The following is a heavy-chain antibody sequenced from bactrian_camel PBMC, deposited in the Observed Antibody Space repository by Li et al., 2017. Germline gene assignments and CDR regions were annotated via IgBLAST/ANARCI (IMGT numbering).Heavy chain of an antibody. CDR2: IYADGSET. Sequence: HVQLVESGGGSVQAGGSLRLSCATSGFTFSSYYMAWFRQAPGEHLQWVASIYADGSETQYHWSVKGRFTISKDNAGNTWYLQMDSLKTADTGVYVCATQDTVDTFCRGGSCPDALPPHPGPGYWGQGTQVTVS. CDR3: ATQDTVDTFCRGGSCPDALPPHPGPGY. D-gene: IGHD2*01. J-gene: IGHJ6*01. CDR1: GFTFSSYY. V-gene: IGHV3S6*01.